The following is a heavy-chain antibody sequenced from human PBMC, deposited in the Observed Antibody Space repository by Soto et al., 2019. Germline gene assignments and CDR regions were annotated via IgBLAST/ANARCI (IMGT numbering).Heavy chain of an antibody. V-gene: IGHV4-30-4*01. D-gene: IGHD4-17*01. J-gene: IGHJ2*01. Sequence: QLQLRASGPGLVKPSETLSLTCTVSGGSISGGVGGLYYWSWIRQPPGKGLEWICDIYDSGSTSYNQHLQSRVTISVDTYKNQFSLRLSSLTAADTAVYYCAREVIPLTTDWYFDLWGRGSLVTVSS. CDR1: GGSISGGVGGLYY. CDR2: IYDSGST. CDR3: AREVIPLTTDWYFDL.